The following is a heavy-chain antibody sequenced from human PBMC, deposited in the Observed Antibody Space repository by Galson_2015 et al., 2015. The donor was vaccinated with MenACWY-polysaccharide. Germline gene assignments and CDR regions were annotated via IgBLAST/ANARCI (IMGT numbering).Heavy chain of an antibody. CDR3: AKLQCTGGSCYAPY. CDR1: GFTFYSYA. V-gene: IGHV3-23*01. J-gene: IGHJ4*02. Sequence: SLRLSCAASGFTFYSYAMTWVRQAPGKGLEWVSAIGTTGADTYYADSVRGRFTISRDNSENTLYLQMNSLRAEDTALYYCAKLQCTGGSCYAPYWGQGTLVTVSS. D-gene: IGHD2-15*01. CDR2: IGTTGADT.